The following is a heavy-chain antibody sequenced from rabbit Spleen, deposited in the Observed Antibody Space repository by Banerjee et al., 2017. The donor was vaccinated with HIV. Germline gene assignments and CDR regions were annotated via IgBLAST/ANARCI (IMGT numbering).Heavy chain of an antibody. J-gene: IGHJ4*01. Sequence: QEQLVEYGGDLVQPEGSLTLTCKASGLDFSSGYWICWVRRAPGKGLEWIACIYAGDGSTVYASWAKGRFTISKTSSTTVTLQMTSLTAADTATYFCTGNIGGDSLWGPGTLVTVS. CDR2: IYAGDGST. D-gene: IGHD7-1*01. CDR1: GLDFSSGYW. CDR3: TGNIGGDSL. V-gene: IGHV1S45*01.